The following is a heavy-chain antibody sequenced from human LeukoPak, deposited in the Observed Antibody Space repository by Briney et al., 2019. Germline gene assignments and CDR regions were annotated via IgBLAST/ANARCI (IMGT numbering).Heavy chain of an antibody. D-gene: IGHD3-16*01. Sequence: RPGGSLRLSCAASGFTFDDYGMSWVRQAPGKRLEWVSGINWNGGSTGYADSVKGRFTISRDNAKNSLYLQMNSLRAEDTALYYCARDGTFGYYFDYWGQGTLVTVSS. J-gene: IGHJ4*02. V-gene: IGHV3-20*04. CDR3: ARDGTFGYYFDY. CDR1: GFTFDDYG. CDR2: INWNGGST.